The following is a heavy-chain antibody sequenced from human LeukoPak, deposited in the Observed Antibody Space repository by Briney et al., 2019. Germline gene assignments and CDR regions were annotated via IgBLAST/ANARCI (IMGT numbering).Heavy chain of an antibody. J-gene: IGHJ6*03. CDR1: GKTLSDLS. CDR2: IIPIFGTA. CDR3: AREDRVAARQYYYYMDV. Sequence: ASVKVSCKVSGKTLSDLSIHWLRQPPGKGLEWMGGIIPIFGTANYAQKFQGRVTITTDESTSTAYMELSSLRSEDTAVYYCAREDRVAARQYYYYMDVWGKGTTVTVSS. V-gene: IGHV1-69*05. D-gene: IGHD6-6*01.